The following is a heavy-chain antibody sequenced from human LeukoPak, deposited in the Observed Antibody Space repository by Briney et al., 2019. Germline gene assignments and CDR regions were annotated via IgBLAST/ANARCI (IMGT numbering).Heavy chain of an antibody. J-gene: IGHJ4*02. V-gene: IGHV3-13*01. Sequence: GGSLRLSCTASGFTLGSHDMHWVRQIPGQGLEWVAAVSSGFHAFFADSVQGRFTVSREDARNSLYLQMNSLRAGDSAVYYCVREARGYHYTYFDYWGQGTLVTVSS. CDR3: VREARGYHYTYFDY. D-gene: IGHD5-18*01. CDR1: GFTLGSHD. CDR2: VSSGFHA.